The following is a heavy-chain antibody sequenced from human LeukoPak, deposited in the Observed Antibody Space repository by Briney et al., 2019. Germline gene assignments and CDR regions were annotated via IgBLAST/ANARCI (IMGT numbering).Heavy chain of an antibody. CDR2: IKKDGSEK. D-gene: IGHD5-18*01. J-gene: IGHJ4*02. CDR1: GFTFSSYW. CDR3: ARDKGYSYGPFAY. Sequence: PGGSLRLSCAASGFTFSSYWMSWVREAPGKGLEWVANIKKDGSEKYYVDSVTGRLTISRDNAKNSMYLQMNSLRAEDTAVYYCARDKGYSYGPFAYWGQGTLVTVSS. V-gene: IGHV3-7*01.